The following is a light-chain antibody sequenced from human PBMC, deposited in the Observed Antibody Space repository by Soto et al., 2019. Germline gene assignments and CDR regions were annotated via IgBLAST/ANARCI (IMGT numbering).Light chain of an antibody. J-gene: IGLJ3*02. Sequence: QSALTQPRSVSGSPGQSVTISSTGTSSDVGGYNFVSWYQQHPGKAPKLMIYDVSKRPSGVPDRFSGSKSGNTASLTISGLQAEEDAYYYCCSYAGSYTWVFGGANKLTVL. CDR3: CSYAGSYTWV. CDR1: SSDVGGYNF. CDR2: DVS. V-gene: IGLV2-11*01.